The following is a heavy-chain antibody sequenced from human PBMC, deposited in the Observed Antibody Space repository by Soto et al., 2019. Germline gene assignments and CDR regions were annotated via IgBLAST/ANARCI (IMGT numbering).Heavy chain of an antibody. CDR3: ARALSGSRLVHFDY. Sequence: SETLSLTCTVSGGSISSYYWIWIRQPPGKGLEWIGYIYYSGSTNYNPSLKSRVTISVDTSKNQFSLKLSSVTAADTAVYYCARALSGSRLVHFDYWGQGTLVTVSS. D-gene: IGHD6-19*01. CDR2: IYYSGST. J-gene: IGHJ4*02. CDR1: GGSISSYY. V-gene: IGHV4-59*01.